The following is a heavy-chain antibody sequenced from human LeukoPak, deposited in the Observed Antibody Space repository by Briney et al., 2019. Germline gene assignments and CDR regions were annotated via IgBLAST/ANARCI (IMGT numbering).Heavy chain of an antibody. V-gene: IGHV1-69*04. J-gene: IGHJ4*02. Sequence: GASVKVSCKASGGTFSSYAISWVRQAPGQGLEWMGRIIPILGIANYAQKFQGRVTITADKSTSTAYMELSSLRSEDTAVYYCASQGADYYDSSWGQGTLVTVSS. CDR3: ASQGADYYDSS. CDR1: GGTFSSYA. D-gene: IGHD3-22*01. CDR2: IIPILGIA.